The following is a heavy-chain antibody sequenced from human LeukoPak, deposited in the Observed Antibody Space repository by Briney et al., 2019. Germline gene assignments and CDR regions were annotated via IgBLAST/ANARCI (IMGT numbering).Heavy chain of an antibody. Sequence: PGGSLRLSCAASGFTFRTYGMHWVRQAPDKGLEWMAFIRYDGSDKYYADSVKGRFTISRDNSKNTLYLQMNSLRAEDTAVYYYAKRIPVAGTLDYWGQGTLVTVSS. CDR1: GFTFRTYG. V-gene: IGHV3-30*02. CDR3: AKRIPVAGTLDY. J-gene: IGHJ4*02. D-gene: IGHD6-19*01. CDR2: IRYDGSDK.